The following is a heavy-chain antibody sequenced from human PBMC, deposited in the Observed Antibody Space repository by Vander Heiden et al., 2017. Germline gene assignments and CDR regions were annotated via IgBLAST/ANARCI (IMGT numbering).Heavy chain of an antibody. CDR1: GFTFSSKA. D-gene: IGHD1-26*01. V-gene: IGHV3-23*01. CDR3: AKDEVVGARAPYYFDY. Sequence: EVQLLESGGGLVQPGGSLRLSCAASGFTFSSKAMSWVRQAPGKGLEWVSAISGSGGSTYYADSVKGRFTISRDNSKNTLYLQMNSLRAEDTAVYYCAKDEVVGARAPYYFDYWGQGTLVTVSS. J-gene: IGHJ4*02. CDR2: ISGSGGST.